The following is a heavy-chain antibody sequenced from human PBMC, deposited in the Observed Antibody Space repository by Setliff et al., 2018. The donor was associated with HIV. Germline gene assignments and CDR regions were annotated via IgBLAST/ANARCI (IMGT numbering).Heavy chain of an antibody. J-gene: IGHJ4*02. V-gene: IGHV4-34*01. CDR2: VNHSRRT. D-gene: IGHD3-22*01. CDR3: AREIPYSYGGSGYPL. CDR1: GGSFSDYY. Sequence: SETLSLTCILYGGSFSDYYWSWIRQPPGKGLEWIGEVNHSRRTNYNSSLKSRVTISIDTSKNQFSLTVSSVTAADTAVYYCAREIPYSYGGSGYPLWGQGTLVTVSS.